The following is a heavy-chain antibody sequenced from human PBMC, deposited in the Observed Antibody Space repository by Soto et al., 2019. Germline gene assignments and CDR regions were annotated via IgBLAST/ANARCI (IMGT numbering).Heavy chain of an antibody. D-gene: IGHD3-10*01. CDR3: ARAFYGAFDI. J-gene: IGHJ3*02. CDR1: GGSISSGDYY. Sequence: PSETLSLTFTFSGGSISSGDYYWSWIRQPPGKGLEWIGYIYYSVSTYYNPSLKSRVTIPVDTSKNQFSLKLSSVTAADTAVYYCARAFYGAFDIWGQGTMVTVSS. V-gene: IGHV4-30-4*01. CDR2: IYYSVST.